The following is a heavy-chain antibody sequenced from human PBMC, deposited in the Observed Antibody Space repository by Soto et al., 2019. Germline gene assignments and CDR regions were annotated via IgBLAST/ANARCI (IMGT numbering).Heavy chain of an antibody. J-gene: IGHJ4*02. D-gene: IGHD1-1*01. V-gene: IGHV3-33*01. CDR2: IWYDGSNN. CDR1: GFTFTKFG. CDR3: AALVPLRY. Sequence: PGGSLSLSCAASGFTFTKFGMHWVRQAPGKGLEWVAIIWYDGSNNYYADFVKGRFPILSDNSKNTASLQMDRLGAEDTAMSYCAALVPLRYRGRGTPVTGPS.